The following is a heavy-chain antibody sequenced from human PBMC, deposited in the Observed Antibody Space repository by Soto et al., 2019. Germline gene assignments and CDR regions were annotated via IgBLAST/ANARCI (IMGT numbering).Heavy chain of an antibody. V-gene: IGHV1-2*04. CDR1: GYTFTGYY. J-gene: IGHJ6*03. CDR2: INPNSGGT. Sequence: ASVKVSCKASGYTFTGYYMHWVRQAPGQGLEWMGWINPNSGGTNYAQKFQGWVTMTRDTSISTAYMELSRLRSDDTAVYYCARSPLTGDRNYYYYMDVWGKGTTVTVSS. D-gene: IGHD7-27*01. CDR3: ARSPLTGDRNYYYYMDV.